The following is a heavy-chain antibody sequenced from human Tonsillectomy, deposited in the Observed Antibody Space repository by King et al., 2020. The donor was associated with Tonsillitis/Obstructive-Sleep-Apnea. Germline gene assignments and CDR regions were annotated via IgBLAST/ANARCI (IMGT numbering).Heavy chain of an antibody. J-gene: IGHJ5*02. CDR1: GFTFGDYA. Sequence: VQLVESWGGLVQPGRSLRLSCTASGFTFGDYAMSWVRQAPGKGLEWVGFIRSKAYGGTTEYAASVKGRFTISRDDSKSIAYLQMNSLKTEDTAVYYCTRGGYRPTHNWFDPWGQGNLVTVSS. D-gene: IGHD5-12*01. CDR2: IRSKAYGGTT. CDR3: TRGGYRPTHNWFDP. V-gene: IGHV3-49*04.